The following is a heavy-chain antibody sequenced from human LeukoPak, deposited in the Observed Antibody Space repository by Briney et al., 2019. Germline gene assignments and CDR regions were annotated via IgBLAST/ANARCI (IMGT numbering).Heavy chain of an antibody. Sequence: GGSLRLSCGASGLTFNTYAMSWVRQAPGTGPEWVPSISTSGGSTYYADFVKGRFTISRDNSKNTLYLQMSTLRGEDTAVYYCAKHLVKNFYDNSGYLGAFDIWGRGTMVTVSP. CDR3: AKHLVKNFYDNSGYLGAFDI. D-gene: IGHD3-22*01. CDR1: GLTFNTYA. J-gene: IGHJ3*02. CDR2: ISTSGGST. V-gene: IGHV3-23*01.